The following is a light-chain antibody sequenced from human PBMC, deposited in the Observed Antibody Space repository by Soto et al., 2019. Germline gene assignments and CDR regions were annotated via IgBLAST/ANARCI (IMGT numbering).Light chain of an antibody. Sequence: EIVMTQSPATLSVSPGESATLSCRASQSVNSDLAGFQQKPGQAPRLLIYGSSTRATGIPARFSGSGSGTEFTLSITRVEAEDFAVYCCQQYNNWPVAFGQGTKLEI. V-gene: IGKV3-15*01. CDR2: GSS. CDR1: QSVNSD. J-gene: IGKJ2*01. CDR3: QQYNNWPVA.